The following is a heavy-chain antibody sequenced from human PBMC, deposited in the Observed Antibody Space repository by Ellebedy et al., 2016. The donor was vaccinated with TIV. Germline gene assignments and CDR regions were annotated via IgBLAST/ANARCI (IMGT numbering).Heavy chain of an antibody. J-gene: IGHJ4*02. Sequence: ASVKVSCKASGYTFTSYGISWVRQAPGQGLEWMGIINPSGGSTSYAQKFQGRVTMTRDTSTSTVYMGLSSLRSEDTAVYYCAREGIFYNWNYDEIHYFDYWGQGTLVTVSS. D-gene: IGHD1-7*01. CDR3: AREGIFYNWNYDEIHYFDY. CDR2: INPSGGST. V-gene: IGHV1-46*01. CDR1: GYTFTSYG.